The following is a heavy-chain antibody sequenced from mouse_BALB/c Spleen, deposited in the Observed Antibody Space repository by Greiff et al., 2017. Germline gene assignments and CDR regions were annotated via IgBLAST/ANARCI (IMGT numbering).Heavy chain of an antibody. Sequence: QVQLKESGPGLVAASQSLSITCTVSGFSLTSYGVHWVRQPPGKGLEWLGVIWAGGSTNYNSALMSRLSISKDNSKSQVFLKMNSLQTDDTAMYYCARPYDYDDYYAMDYWGQGTSVTVSS. CDR1: GFSLTSYG. D-gene: IGHD2-4*01. J-gene: IGHJ4*01. CDR2: IWAGGST. CDR3: ARPYDYDDYYAMDY. V-gene: IGHV2-9*02.